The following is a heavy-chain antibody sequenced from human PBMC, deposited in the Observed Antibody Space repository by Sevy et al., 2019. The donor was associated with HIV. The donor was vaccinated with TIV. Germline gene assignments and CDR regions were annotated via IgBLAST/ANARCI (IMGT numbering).Heavy chain of an antibody. V-gene: IGHV3-7*01. J-gene: IGHJ5*02. CDR2: IKEDGSEK. CDR1: GFTFSTYW. Sequence: GGSLRLSCAASGFTFSTYWMTWVRQAPGKGLEWVANIKEDGSEKYYVDSVKGRFTISGDNAKNSLYLQMNSLRAEDTAVYYCARDQGCSSTSCSNWCDPWGQGTLVTVSS. D-gene: IGHD2-2*01. CDR3: ARDQGCSSTSCSNWCDP.